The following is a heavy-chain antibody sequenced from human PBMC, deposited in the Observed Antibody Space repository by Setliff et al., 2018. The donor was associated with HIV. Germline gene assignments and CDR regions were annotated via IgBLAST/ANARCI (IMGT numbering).Heavy chain of an antibody. CDR3: AREGRGDPAVATTRIDY. D-gene: IGHD1-1*01. V-gene: IGHV4-39*02. Sequence: SETLSLTCTVSGGSISSTNYFCGWIRQPPGKGLGWIGTIYYHGSTYYTPSLKSRVTISLDTSKTHFYLNMTPVTDADPAVYFCAREGRGDPAVATTRIDYWGQGKLVTVSS. J-gene: IGHJ4*02. CDR1: GGSISSTNYF. CDR2: IYYHGST.